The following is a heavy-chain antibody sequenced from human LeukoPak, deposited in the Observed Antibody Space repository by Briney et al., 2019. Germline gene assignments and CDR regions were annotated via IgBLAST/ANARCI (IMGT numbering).Heavy chain of an antibody. V-gene: IGHV3-9*01. J-gene: IGHJ3*02. CDR3: AKPYRARDGYNIHDAFDI. CDR2: ISWNIGSI. D-gene: IGHD5-24*01. Sequence: PGGSLRLSCAASGSTFDDYAMHWVRQAPGKGLEWVSGISWNIGSIGYADSVKGRFTISRDNAKKSLYLQMNSLRAEDTALYYCAKPYRARDGYNIHDAFDIWGQGTMVTVSS. CDR1: GSTFDDYA.